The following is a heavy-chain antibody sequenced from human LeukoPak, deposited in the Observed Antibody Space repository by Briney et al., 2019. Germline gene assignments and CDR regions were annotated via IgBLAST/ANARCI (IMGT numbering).Heavy chain of an antibody. J-gene: IGHJ5*02. CDR1: GGSISSYY. CDR3: ARDRYYYDSSGYGLWFDP. D-gene: IGHD3-22*01. Sequence: SETLSLTCTVSGGSISSYYWSWIRQPAGKGLEWIERIYTSGSTNYNPSLKSRVTMSVDTSKNQFSLKLSSVTAADTAVYYCARDRYYYDSSGYGLWFDPWGQGTLVTVSS. V-gene: IGHV4-4*07. CDR2: IYTSGST.